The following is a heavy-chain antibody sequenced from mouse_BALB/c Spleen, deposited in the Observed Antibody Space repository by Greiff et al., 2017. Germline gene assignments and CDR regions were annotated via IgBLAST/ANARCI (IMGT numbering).Heavy chain of an antibody. CDR1: GYSITSDYA. V-gene: IGHV3-2*02. J-gene: IGHJ4*01. D-gene: IGHD2-1*01. Sequence: EVQLQESGPGLVKPSQSLSLTCTVTGYSITSDYAWNWIRQFPGNKLEWMGYISYSCSTSYNPSLKSRISITRDTSKNQFFLQLNSVTTEDTATYYCARRDGNYAAMDYWGQGTSVTVSS. CDR2: ISYSCST. CDR3: ARRDGNYAAMDY.